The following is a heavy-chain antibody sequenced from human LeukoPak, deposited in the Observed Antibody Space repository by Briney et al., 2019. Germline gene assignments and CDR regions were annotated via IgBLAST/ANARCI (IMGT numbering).Heavy chain of an antibody. CDR2: INHSGST. CDR3: ARGGRRGSYDY. D-gene: IGHD1-26*01. Sequence: SETLSLTCAVYGGSFSGYYRSWIRQPPGKGLEWIGEINHSGSTNYNPSLKSRVTISVDTSKNQFSLKLSSVTAADTAVYYCARGGRRGSYDYWGQGTLVTVSS. CDR1: GGSFSGYY. J-gene: IGHJ4*02. V-gene: IGHV4-34*01.